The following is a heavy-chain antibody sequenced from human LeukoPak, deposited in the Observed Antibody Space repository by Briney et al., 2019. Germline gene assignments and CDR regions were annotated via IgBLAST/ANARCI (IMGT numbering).Heavy chain of an antibody. CDR2: IIPILGIA. D-gene: IGHD3-3*01. CDR3: ASNSGYYTTVTGYYYMDV. CDR1: GGTFSNYA. J-gene: IGHJ6*03. Sequence: SVKVSCKAPGGTFSNYAISWVRQAPGQGLEWMGRIIPILGIASYAQKFQGRVTITADKSTSTAYMELSSLRSEDTAVYYCASNSGYYTTVTGYYYMDVWGKGTTVTVSS. V-gene: IGHV1-69*04.